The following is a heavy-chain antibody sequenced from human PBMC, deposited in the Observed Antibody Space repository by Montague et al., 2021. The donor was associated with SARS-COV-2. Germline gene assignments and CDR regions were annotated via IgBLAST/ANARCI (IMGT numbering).Heavy chain of an antibody. CDR2: IYTSGGT. CDR3: ARGRVEITMMAVVFTGGIYYFDY. CDR1: GDSISSGTHY. D-gene: IGHD3-22*01. J-gene: IGHJ4*02. V-gene: IGHV4-61*02. Sequence: TLSLTCTVSGDSISSGTHYWSWIRQPAGKGLEWIGRIYTSGGTKYNPSLKSRVTVSSDTSKNQFSLKLKSVTAADTAVYYCARGRVEITMMAVVFTGGIYYFDYWGRGTLVIVSS.